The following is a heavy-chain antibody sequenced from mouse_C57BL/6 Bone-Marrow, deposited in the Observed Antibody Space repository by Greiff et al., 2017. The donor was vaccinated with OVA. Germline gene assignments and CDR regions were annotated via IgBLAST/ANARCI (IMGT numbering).Heavy chain of an antibody. CDR3: VAMVTTDYYAMDY. Sequence: QVQLQQPGAELVMPGASVKLSCKASGYTFTSYWLHWVKQRPGQGLEWIGEIDPSDSYTNYNQKFKGKATLTVDKSSSTAYMQLSSLTSEDSAVYYCVAMVTTDYYAMDYWGQGTSATVSS. V-gene: IGHV1-69*01. CDR2: IDPSDSYT. D-gene: IGHD2-2*01. CDR1: GYTFTSYW. J-gene: IGHJ4*01.